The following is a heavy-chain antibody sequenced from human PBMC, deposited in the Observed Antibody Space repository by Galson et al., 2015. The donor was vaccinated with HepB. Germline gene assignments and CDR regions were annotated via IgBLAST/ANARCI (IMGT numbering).Heavy chain of an antibody. Sequence: SLRLSCAASGFTFSSYGMHWVRQAPGKGLEWVAVISYDGSNKYYADSVKGRFTISRDNSKNTLYLQMNSLRAEDTAVYYCARSPYSSGWYYFDYWGQGTLVTVSS. CDR1: GFTFSSYG. V-gene: IGHV3-30*03. CDR2: ISYDGSNK. D-gene: IGHD6-19*01. CDR3: ARSPYSSGWYYFDY. J-gene: IGHJ4*02.